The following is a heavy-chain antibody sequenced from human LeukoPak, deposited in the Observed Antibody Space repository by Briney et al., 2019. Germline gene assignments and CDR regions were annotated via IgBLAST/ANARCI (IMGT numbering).Heavy chain of an antibody. J-gene: IGHJ4*02. CDR2: INHSGST. CDR1: GGSFSGYY. Sequence: SETLSLTCAVYGGSFSGYYWSWIRQPPGNGLEWIGEINHSGSTNYNPSLKSRVTISVDTSKNQFSLKLSSVTAADTAVYYCARVSRAYYDFWSGYFFDYWGQGTLVTVSS. V-gene: IGHV4-34*01. D-gene: IGHD3-3*01. CDR3: ARVSRAYYDFWSGYFFDY.